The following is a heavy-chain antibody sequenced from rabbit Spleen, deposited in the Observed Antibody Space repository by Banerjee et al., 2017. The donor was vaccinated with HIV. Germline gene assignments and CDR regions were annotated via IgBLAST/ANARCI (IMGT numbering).Heavy chain of an antibody. Sequence: QSLEESGGDLVKPGASLTLTCTASGIDFSSYSDMCWVRQAPGKGLEWIACIIGGGSAPYYASWAKGRFTISKTSSTTVTLRMTSLTAADRATYFCARDLVGVIGWNFYLWGQGTLVTVS. D-gene: IGHD1-1*01. CDR1: GIDFSSYSD. CDR3: ARDLVGVIGWNFYL. V-gene: IGHV1S40*01. CDR2: IIGGGSAP. J-gene: IGHJ4*01.